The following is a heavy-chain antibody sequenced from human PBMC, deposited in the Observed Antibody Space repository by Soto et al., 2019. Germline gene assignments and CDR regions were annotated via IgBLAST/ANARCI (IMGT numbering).Heavy chain of an antibody. Sequence: QVQLVQSGAEEKKPGASVKVSCKASGYTFTSYAMHWVRQAPGQRLEWMGWINAGNGNTKYSQKFQGRVTITRDTAASTAYMELSSLRSEDTAVYYCARGGVIAAAGTNYWGQGTLVTVSS. D-gene: IGHD6-13*01. J-gene: IGHJ4*02. CDR2: INAGNGNT. CDR1: GYTFTSYA. CDR3: ARGGVIAAAGTNY. V-gene: IGHV1-3*05.